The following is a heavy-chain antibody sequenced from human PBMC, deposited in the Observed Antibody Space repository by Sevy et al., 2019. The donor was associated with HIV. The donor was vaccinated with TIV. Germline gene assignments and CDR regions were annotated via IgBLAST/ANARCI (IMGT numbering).Heavy chain of an antibody. CDR2: IRTYNGEK. D-gene: IGHD3-22*01. CDR3: ARDSDGSGHYYFDYFDS. J-gene: IGHJ4*02. Sequence: ASVKVSFKTSGYTFINYPLNWVRQAPGQGLEWMGCIRTYNGEKRYAQKFQGRATMTTDTSTSTAYMELRGLRSDDTGVYYCARDSDGSGHYYFDYFDSWGQGTLVTVSS. CDR1: GYTFINYP. V-gene: IGHV1-18*01.